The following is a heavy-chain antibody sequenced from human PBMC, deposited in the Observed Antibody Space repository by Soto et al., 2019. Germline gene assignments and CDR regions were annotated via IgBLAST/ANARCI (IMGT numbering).Heavy chain of an antibody. Sequence: EVQLLESGGGLVQPGGSLRLSCAASGFTFSSYAMSWVRQAPGKGLEWVSAISGSGVGTYYADSVKGRFTISRDNSKNTLYLHMNHLRAEDTAVYYCAKCMTTVTTFPFDIWGQGTMVSVSS. CDR1: GFTFSSYA. CDR3: AKCMTTVTTFPFDI. V-gene: IGHV3-23*01. J-gene: IGHJ3*02. CDR2: ISGSGVGT. D-gene: IGHD4-17*01.